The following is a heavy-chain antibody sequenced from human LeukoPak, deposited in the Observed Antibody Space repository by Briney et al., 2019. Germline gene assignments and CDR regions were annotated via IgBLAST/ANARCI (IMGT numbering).Heavy chain of an antibody. CDR1: GFTFRSHA. CDR3: ATEVKAAAGIDTGSYYYNGMDV. D-gene: IGHD6-13*01. J-gene: IGHJ6*02. CDR2: IYENGGTT. V-gene: IGHV3-23*01. Sequence: PGGSLRLSCVGSGFTFRSHAMSWVRQAPEKGLEFVSGIYENGGTTYYADSVKGRFTISRDNSKNTLYLQMNSLRTEDTAVYFCATEVKAAAGIDTGSYYYNGMDVWGQGTTVTVSS.